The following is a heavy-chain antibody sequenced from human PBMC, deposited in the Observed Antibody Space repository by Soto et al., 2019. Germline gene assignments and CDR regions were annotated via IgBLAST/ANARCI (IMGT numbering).Heavy chain of an antibody. V-gene: IGHV1-18*01. J-gene: IGHJ3*02. CDR2: ISAYNGNT. CDR3: ARGLLSTKIGHGFDI. CDR1: GYTFTSYG. D-gene: IGHD1-1*01. Sequence: GASVKVSCKASGYTFTSYGISWVRQAPGQGLEWMGWISAYNGNTNYAQKLQGRVTMTTDTSTSTAYIELRSLRSDDTAVYYCARGLLSTKIGHGFDIWGQGTMVTVSS.